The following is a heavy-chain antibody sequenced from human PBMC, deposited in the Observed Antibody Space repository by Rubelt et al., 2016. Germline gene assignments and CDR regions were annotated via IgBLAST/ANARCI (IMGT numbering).Heavy chain of an antibody. V-gene: IGHV3-53*04. Sequence: EVQLVESGGGLVQPGGSLRLSCAASGFTVSSNCMSWVRQAPGKGLEWVSVIYSGGSTYYADSVKGRFTISRHNSKNTLYLQMNRLRLEETAVYYCATRVVITLPDDAFDIWGQGTMVTVSS. CDR3: ATRVVITLPDDAFDI. CDR1: GFTVSSNC. CDR2: IYSGGST. D-gene: IGHD3-22*01. J-gene: IGHJ3*02.